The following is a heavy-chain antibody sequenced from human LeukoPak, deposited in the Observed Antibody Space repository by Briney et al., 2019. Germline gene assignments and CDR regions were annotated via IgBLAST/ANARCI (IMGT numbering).Heavy chain of an antibody. D-gene: IGHD2-15*01. CDR3: ARGLRYCSGGSCFSVRLDY. CDR2: INHSGST. CDR1: GGSFSGYY. Sequence: SETLSLTCAVYGGSFSGYYWSWIRQPPGKGLEWIGEINHSGSTNYNPSLKSRVTISVDTSKNQFSLKLSSVTAADTAVYYCARGLRYCSGGSCFSVRLDYWDQGTLVTVSS. J-gene: IGHJ4*02. V-gene: IGHV4-34*01.